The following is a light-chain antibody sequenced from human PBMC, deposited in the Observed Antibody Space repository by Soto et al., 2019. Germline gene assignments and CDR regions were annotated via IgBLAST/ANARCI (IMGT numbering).Light chain of an antibody. V-gene: IGKV3-11*01. Sequence: EIVLTQTPATLSLSPGQRATLSCWASQSVKTYVMWYQHKPGQAPRLLIYDTSNRATVIPDRFSGSGSGTGFTLTISNLKPEDSAVYYCQQRGNSITFGGGTKVEI. J-gene: IGKJ4*02. CDR2: DTS. CDR1: QSVKTY. CDR3: QQRGNSIT.